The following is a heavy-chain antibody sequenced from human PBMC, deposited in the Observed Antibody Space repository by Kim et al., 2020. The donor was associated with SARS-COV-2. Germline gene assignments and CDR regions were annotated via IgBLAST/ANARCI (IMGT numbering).Heavy chain of an antibody. Sequence: SETLSLTCTVSGGSISSYYWSWIRQPPGKGLEWIGYIYYGGSTNYNPSLKSRVTISVDTSKNQFSLKLSSVTAADTAVYYCAREEMATRVIDYWGQGTLVTVSS. CDR2: IYYGGST. J-gene: IGHJ4*02. CDR3: AREEMATRVIDY. V-gene: IGHV4-59*01. CDR1: GGSISSYY. D-gene: IGHD5-12*01.